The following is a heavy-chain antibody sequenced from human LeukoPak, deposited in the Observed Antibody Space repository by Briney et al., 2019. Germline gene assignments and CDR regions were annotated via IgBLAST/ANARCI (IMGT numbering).Heavy chain of an antibody. CDR3: ARAGYTSGYDY. V-gene: IGHV3-7*01. CDR1: GFTFSSYW. Sequence: GGSLRLSCAASGFTFSSYWMSWVRQAPGKGLEWLANIKEDGSDKYYVDSVKGRFTISRDNDKNSLYLQMDNLKVEDTAVYYCARAGYTSGYDYWGQGTLVTVSS. D-gene: IGHD6-19*01. J-gene: IGHJ4*02. CDR2: IKEDGSDK.